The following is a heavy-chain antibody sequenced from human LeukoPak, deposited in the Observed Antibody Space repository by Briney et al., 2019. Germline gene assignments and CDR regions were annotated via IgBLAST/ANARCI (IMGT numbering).Heavy chain of an antibody. V-gene: IGHV4-39*01. D-gene: IGHD5-18*01. CDR3: ARQTWIELWHFDY. CDR2: IYYSGST. J-gene: IGHJ4*02. CDR1: GGSIGSSSYY. Sequence: SETLSLTCTVSGGSIGSSSYYWAWIRQPTEKGLEWIGSIYYSGSTYYNPSLKSRVTISVETSKNKFSLKVSSVTAADTAVYYCARQTWIELWHFDYWGQGALVTVSS.